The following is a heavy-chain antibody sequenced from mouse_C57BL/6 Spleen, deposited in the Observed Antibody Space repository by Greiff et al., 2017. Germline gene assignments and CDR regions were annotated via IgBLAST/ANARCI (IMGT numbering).Heavy chain of an antibody. Sequence: QVQLQQSGAELVKPGASVKMSCKASGYTFTSYWITWVKQRPGQGLEWIGDIYPGSGSTNYNEKFKSKATLTVDTSSSTAYMQLSSLTSEDSAVYYGARDDYGSSAMDYWGQGTSVTVSS. D-gene: IGHD1-1*01. J-gene: IGHJ4*01. CDR2: IYPGSGST. V-gene: IGHV1-55*01. CDR3: ARDDYGSSAMDY. CDR1: GYTFTSYW.